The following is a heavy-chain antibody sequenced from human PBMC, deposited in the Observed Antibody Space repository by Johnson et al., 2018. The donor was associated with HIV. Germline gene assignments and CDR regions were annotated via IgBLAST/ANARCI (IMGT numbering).Heavy chain of an antibody. D-gene: IGHD6-19*01. CDR3: AKVPGDRAGAGNIYAMDI. J-gene: IGHJ3*02. CDR2: IKQDGSEK. V-gene: IGHV3-7*02. Sequence: EVQLVESGGGVVQPGRSLRLSCAASGFTFSSYWMSWVRQAPGKGLEWVANIKQDGSEKYYADSVKGRFTISRDNSKNTLYLQMNSLRAEDTAVYYCAKVPGDRAGAGNIYAMDIWGQGTMVTVSS. CDR1: GFTFSSYW.